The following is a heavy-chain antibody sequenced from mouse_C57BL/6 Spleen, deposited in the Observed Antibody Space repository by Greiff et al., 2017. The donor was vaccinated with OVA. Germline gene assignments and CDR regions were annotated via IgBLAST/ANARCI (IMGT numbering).Heavy chain of an antibody. D-gene: IGHD1-1*01. Sequence: EADGGLVQPKGSLKLSCAASGFTFNTYAMHWVRQAPGKGLEWVARIRSKSSNYATYYADSVKDRFTISRDDSQSMLYLQMNNLKTEDTAMYYCVRDYYGSSSFAYWGQGTLVTVSA. CDR3: VRDYYGSSSFAY. V-gene: IGHV10-3*01. J-gene: IGHJ3*01. CDR1: GFTFNTYA. CDR2: IRSKSSNYAT.